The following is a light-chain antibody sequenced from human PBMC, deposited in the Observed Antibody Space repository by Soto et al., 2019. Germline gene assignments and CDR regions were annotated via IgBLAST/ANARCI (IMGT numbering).Light chain of an antibody. CDR3: QQFGSSPWT. V-gene: IGKV3-20*01. J-gene: IGKJ1*01. CDR1: QSVSSSY. Sequence: EIVLTQSPGTLSLSPEERATLSCRASQSVSSSYLAWYQQKPGQAPRLLIYGASSRATDIPDRFSGSGSGTDFTLTISRLEPEDFAVYYCQQFGSSPWTFGQGTKVEIK. CDR2: GAS.